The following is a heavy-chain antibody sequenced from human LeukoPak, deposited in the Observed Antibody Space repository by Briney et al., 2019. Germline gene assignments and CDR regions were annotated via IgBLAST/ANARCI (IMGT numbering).Heavy chain of an antibody. Sequence: PGGSLRLSCAASGFTFSIYGMHWVRQAPGKGLEWVAVISYDGSNKYYADSVKGRFTISRDNSKNTLYLQMNSLRAEDTAVYYCAGGQGWHFDLWGRGTLITVSS. CDR1: GFTFSIYG. CDR3: AGGQGWHFDL. V-gene: IGHV3-30*03. D-gene: IGHD2-15*01. CDR2: ISYDGSNK. J-gene: IGHJ2*01.